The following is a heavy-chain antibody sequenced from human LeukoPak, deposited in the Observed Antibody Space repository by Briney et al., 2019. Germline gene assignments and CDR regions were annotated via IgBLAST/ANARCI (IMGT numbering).Heavy chain of an antibody. CDR1: GFRFSSYW. J-gene: IGHJ4*02. V-gene: IGHV3-7*04. D-gene: IGHD1-1*01. Sequence: PGGSLRLSCAASGFRFSSYWMSWVRQAPGKGLEWVASINQDGTEKYYVDSVKGRFTISRDNAKNSLSLQMNSLRVEDTAVYYCARDGMPFDWWGQGNLVTVSS. CDR2: INQDGTEK. CDR3: ARDGMPFDW.